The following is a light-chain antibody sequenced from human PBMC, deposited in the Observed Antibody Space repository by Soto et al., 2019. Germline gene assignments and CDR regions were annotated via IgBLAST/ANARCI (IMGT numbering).Light chain of an antibody. Sequence: DIQMTQSPSTLSASVGDRVTITCRASQYISSWLAWYQQKPGKAPKLLIYKASSLESGVPSRFSDSGSGTEFTLTISSLQTDDFATYYCQQYNSQRTFGQGTKVEIK. CDR1: QYISSW. CDR3: QQYNSQRT. V-gene: IGKV1-5*03. J-gene: IGKJ1*01. CDR2: KAS.